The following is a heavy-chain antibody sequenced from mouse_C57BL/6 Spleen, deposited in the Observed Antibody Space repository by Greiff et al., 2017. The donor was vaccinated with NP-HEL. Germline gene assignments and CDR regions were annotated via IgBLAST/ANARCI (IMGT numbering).Heavy chain of an antibody. CDR2: IYPSDSAT. Sequence: QVQLQQPGAELVRPGSSVKLSCKASGYTFTSYWMDWVKQRPGQGLEWIGNIYPSDSATHYNQKFKDKATMTVDKSTSTAYMQLSSLTSEDSAVDSCARRIDSSGHAEDAWFAYWGQGTLVTVSA. D-gene: IGHD3-2*02. J-gene: IGHJ3*01. V-gene: IGHV1-61*01. CDR3: ARRIDSSGHAEDAWFAY. CDR1: GYTFTSYW.